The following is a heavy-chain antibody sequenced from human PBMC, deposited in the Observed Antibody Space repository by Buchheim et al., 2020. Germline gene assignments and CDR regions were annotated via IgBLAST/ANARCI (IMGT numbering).Heavy chain of an antibody. CDR3: ARNRWSIAARHFDY. D-gene: IGHD6-6*01. CDR2: INHSGST. V-gene: IGHV4-34*01. CDR1: GGSFSGYY. J-gene: IGHJ4*02. Sequence: QVQLQQWGAGLLKPSETLSLTCAVYGGSFSGYYWSWIRQPPGKGLEWIGDINHSGSTNYNPSLKSRVTISVDTSKNQFSLKLSSVTAADTAVYYCARNRWSIAARHFDYWGQGTL.